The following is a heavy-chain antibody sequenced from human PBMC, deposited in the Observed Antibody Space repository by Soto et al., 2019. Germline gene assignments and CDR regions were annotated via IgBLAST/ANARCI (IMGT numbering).Heavy chain of an antibody. Sequence: PGGSLRLSCAASGFTFSSYAMSWVRQAPGKGLEWVSAISGSGGSTYYADSVKGRFTISRDKSITTAYLQWSSLKASDTAMYYCARLSDTSGYPKYGMDVWGQGTTVTVSS. CDR2: ISGSGGST. J-gene: IGHJ6*02. D-gene: IGHD3-22*01. CDR1: GFTFSSYA. CDR3: ARLSDTSGYPKYGMDV. V-gene: IGHV3-23*01.